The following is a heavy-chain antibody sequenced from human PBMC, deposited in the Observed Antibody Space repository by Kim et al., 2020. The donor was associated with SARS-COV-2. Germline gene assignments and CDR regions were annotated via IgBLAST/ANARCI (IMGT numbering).Heavy chain of an antibody. V-gene: IGHV3-11*06. CDR3: ARDVLRFLEWSRRDAWYFDL. J-gene: IGHJ2*01. Sequence: RFTISRDNAKNSLYLKMNSLRAEDTAVYYCARDVLRFLEWSRRDAWYFDLWGRGTLVTVSS. D-gene: IGHD3-3*01.